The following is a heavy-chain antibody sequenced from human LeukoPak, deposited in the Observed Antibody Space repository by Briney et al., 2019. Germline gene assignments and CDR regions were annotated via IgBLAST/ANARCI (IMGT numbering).Heavy chain of an antibody. V-gene: IGHV4-39*07. Sequence: SETLSLTCTVSGGSISSSSYYWGWIRQPPGKGLEWIGSIFYSGSTYYNSSLKSRVTISVDTSKNQFSLKLSSVTAADTAVYYCARPTYYYGSGRRYFDYWGQGTLVTVSS. CDR3: ARPTYYYGSGRRYFDY. D-gene: IGHD3-10*01. CDR2: IFYSGST. CDR1: GGSISSSSYY. J-gene: IGHJ4*02.